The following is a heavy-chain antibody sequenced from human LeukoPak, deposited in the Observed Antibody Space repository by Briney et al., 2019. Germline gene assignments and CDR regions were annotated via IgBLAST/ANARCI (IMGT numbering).Heavy chain of an antibody. V-gene: IGHV3-21*01. Sequence: GGSLRLSCAASGFIFSSYSMNWVRQAPGKGLEWVSSISSSSSYIYYADSVKGRFTISRDNAKNSLYLQMNSLRAEDTAVYYCARDRSSSSQLDYWGQGTLVTVSS. CDR3: ARDRSSSSQLDY. D-gene: IGHD6-6*01. J-gene: IGHJ4*02. CDR1: GFIFSSYS. CDR2: ISSSSSYI.